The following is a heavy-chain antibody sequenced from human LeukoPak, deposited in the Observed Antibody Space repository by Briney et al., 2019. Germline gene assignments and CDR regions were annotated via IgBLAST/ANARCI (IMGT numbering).Heavy chain of an antibody. CDR1: GYSFTSYA. V-gene: IGHV1-2*02. Sequence: ASVKVSCKASGYSFTSYAMNWVRQAPGQGLEWMGWINPNSGGTNYAQKFQGRVTMTRDTSISTAYMELSRLRSDDTAVYYCARVRIVVVTDDAFDIWGQGTMVTVSS. CDR3: ARVRIVVVTDDAFDI. J-gene: IGHJ3*02. CDR2: INPNSGGT. D-gene: IGHD2-21*02.